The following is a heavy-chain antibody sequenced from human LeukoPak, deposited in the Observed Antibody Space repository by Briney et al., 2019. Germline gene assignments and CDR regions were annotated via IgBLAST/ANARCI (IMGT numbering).Heavy chain of an antibody. CDR1: GGSISSYY. CDR2: IYTSGST. CDR3: ARGGGRWLQFWGSSYFDY. V-gene: IGHV4-4*07. J-gene: IGHJ4*02. D-gene: IGHD5-24*01. Sequence: PSETLSLTCTVSGGSISSYYWSWLRQPAGKGMEWIGRIYTSGSTNYNPSLKSRVTMSVDTSKNQSSLELSSVTAADTAVYYCARGGGRWLQFWGSSYFDYWGQGTLVTVSS.